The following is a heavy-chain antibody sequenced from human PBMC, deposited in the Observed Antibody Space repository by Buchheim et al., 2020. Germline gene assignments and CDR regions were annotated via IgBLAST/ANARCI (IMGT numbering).Heavy chain of an antibody. V-gene: IGHV3-23*01. CDR1: GFTFSSYA. CDR3: ARFAPASWWLDP. CDR2: ISGGTT. J-gene: IGHJ5*02. D-gene: IGHD2-2*01. Sequence: EVQLLESGGGLVQPGGSLRLSCAASGFTFSSYAMSWVRQAPGKGLDWVSGISGGTTYYADSVKGRFTISRDNSKNTLYLQMNSLRAEDTAVYYCARFAPASWWLDPWGQGTL.